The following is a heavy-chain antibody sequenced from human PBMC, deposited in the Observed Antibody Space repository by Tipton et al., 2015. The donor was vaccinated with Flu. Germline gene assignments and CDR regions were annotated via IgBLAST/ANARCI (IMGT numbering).Heavy chain of an antibody. CDR3: ARDLWNDRRAYYYYGVDV. V-gene: IGHV4-39*07. Sequence: LRLSCTVSGDSISTTIYYWGWVRQPPGKGLEWIGSIYYSGTTYYNPSLKSRVTISVDSSKNEFSLTLASLTAADTAGYYCARDLWNDRRAYYYYGVDVWSQGTTVTVSS. J-gene: IGHJ6*02. D-gene: IGHD1-1*01. CDR2: IYYSGTT. CDR1: GDSISTTIYY.